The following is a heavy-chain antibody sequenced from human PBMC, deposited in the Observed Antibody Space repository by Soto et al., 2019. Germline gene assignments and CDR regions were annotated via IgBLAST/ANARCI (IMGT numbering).Heavy chain of an antibody. V-gene: IGHV1-18*01. CDR1: GYTFTSYG. D-gene: IGHD3-22*01. CDR2: ISAYNGNT. J-gene: IGHJ6*02. Sequence: ASVKVSCKASGYTFTSYGISWVRQAPGQGLEWMGWISAYNGNTNYAPKLQGRVTMTTDTSTSTAYMELRSLRSDDTAVYYCARDFGPYDSSGYWNDYYYYGMDVWGQGTTVTV. CDR3: ARDFGPYDSSGYWNDYYYYGMDV.